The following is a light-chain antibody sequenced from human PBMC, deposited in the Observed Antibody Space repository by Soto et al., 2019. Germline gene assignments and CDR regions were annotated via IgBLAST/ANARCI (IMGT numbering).Light chain of an antibody. CDR1: QDIRIA. V-gene: IGKV1-17*01. CDR3: LQHSNLPWT. CDR2: ASS. J-gene: IGKJ1*01. Sequence: DIQMTQPPATVCAAVGDRVTITCGPSQDIRIALDWYQQKPGKAPRRLIYASSSLQRGVPSRFSGSGSGTEFTLTISSLQPEDFATYFCLQHSNLPWTLGQGTNVDIK.